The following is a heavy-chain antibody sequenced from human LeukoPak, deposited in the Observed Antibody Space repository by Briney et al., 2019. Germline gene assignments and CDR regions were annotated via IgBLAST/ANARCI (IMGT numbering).Heavy chain of an antibody. D-gene: IGHD5-18*01. CDR1: GASLSSSPYY. V-gene: IGHV4-39*01. Sequence: SETLSHTCTVSGASLSSSPYYCGWIRQPPGKGLEWTGSIYYSGSPYYTPFLKSRVNLPVDTSNNRLSLKVSSVTAADAAVYYCAGRSGYTYGSVDSDYWGQGILVTVSS. J-gene: IGHJ4*02. CDR2: IYYSGSP. CDR3: AGRSGYTYGSVDSDY.